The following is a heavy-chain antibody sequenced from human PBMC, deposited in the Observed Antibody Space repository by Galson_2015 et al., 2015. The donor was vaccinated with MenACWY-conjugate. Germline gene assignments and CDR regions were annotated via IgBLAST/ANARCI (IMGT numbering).Heavy chain of an antibody. D-gene: IGHD6-13*01. V-gene: IGHV3-74*01. Sequence: SLRLSCAASGYIFGNYWMHWVRQAPGKGLVWVSRINSEENTDYEDSVKGRFTISRDNAKNMLYLQMNSLRAEDTAVYYCARGLSVAAAVSPFAYWGQGTLVTVSS. CDR2: INSEENT. CDR3: ARGLSVAAAVSPFAY. J-gene: IGHJ4*02. CDR1: GYIFGNYW.